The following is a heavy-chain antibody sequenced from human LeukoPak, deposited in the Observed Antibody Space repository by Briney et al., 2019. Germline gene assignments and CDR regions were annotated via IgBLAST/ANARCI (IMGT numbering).Heavy chain of an antibody. Sequence: GGSLRLSCAASGFTFSSYGMHWVRQAPGKGLEWVAVIWYDGSNKYYADSVKGRFTISRDNSKNTLYLQMNSLRAEDTAVYYCARGDRYCSSTSCYRWGGASSGDFDYWGQGTLVTVSS. D-gene: IGHD2-2*01. J-gene: IGHJ4*02. V-gene: IGHV3-33*01. CDR2: IWYDGSNK. CDR1: GFTFSSYG. CDR3: ARGDRYCSSTSCYRWGGASSGDFDY.